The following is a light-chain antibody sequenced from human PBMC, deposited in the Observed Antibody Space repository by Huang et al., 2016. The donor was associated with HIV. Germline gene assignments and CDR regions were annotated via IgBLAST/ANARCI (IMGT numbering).Light chain of an antibody. Sequence: EIVMTQSPATLSVSPGERATLSCRARQSVSSNLAWYQQQPGQAPRLLIYGASTRATGIPARFSGSGSGTEFTRTISSLQSEDFAVYYCQQYNNWPPDTFGQGTKLEIK. V-gene: IGKV3-15*01. J-gene: IGKJ2*01. CDR1: QSVSSN. CDR2: GAS. CDR3: QQYNNWPPDT.